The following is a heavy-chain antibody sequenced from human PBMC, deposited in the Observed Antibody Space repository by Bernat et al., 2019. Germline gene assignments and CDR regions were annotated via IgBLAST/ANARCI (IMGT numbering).Heavy chain of an antibody. CDR1: GGTFSSYT. Sequence: QVQLVQSGAEVKKPGSSVKVSCKASGGTFSSYTISWVRQAPGQGLEWMGRIIPILGIANYAQKFQGRVTITADKSTSTAYMELSSLRSEDTAVYYCARGDYGGNSGYFDYWGQGTLVTVSP. CDR2: IIPILGIA. CDR3: ARGDYGGNSGYFDY. D-gene: IGHD4-17*01. V-gene: IGHV1-69*02. J-gene: IGHJ4*02.